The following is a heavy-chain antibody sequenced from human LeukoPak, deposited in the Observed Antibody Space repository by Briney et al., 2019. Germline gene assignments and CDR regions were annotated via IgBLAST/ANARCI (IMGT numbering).Heavy chain of an antibody. Sequence: GGSLRLSCSASGFTFSSYAMHWVRQAPGKGLEYVSAISSNGGSTYYADSVKGRSTISRDNSKNTLYLQMSSLRAEDTAVYYCVKGSRPDAFDIWGQGTMVTVSS. CDR1: GFTFSSYA. J-gene: IGHJ3*02. CDR2: ISSNGGST. V-gene: IGHV3-64D*06. CDR3: VKGSRPDAFDI. D-gene: IGHD3-10*01.